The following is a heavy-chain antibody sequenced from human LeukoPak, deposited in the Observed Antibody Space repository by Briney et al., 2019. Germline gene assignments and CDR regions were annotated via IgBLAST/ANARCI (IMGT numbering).Heavy chain of an antibody. CDR1: GYTLTELS. Sequence: ASVKVSCKVSGYTLTELSMHWVRQAPGKGLEWMGGFDPEDGETIYAQKFQGRVTMTEDTSADTAYMELSSLRSEGTAVYYCATRLAYCGGDCYSAEYFQHWGQGTLVTVSP. CDR2: FDPEDGET. V-gene: IGHV1-24*01. D-gene: IGHD2-21*02. CDR3: ATRLAYCGGDCYSAEYFQH. J-gene: IGHJ1*01.